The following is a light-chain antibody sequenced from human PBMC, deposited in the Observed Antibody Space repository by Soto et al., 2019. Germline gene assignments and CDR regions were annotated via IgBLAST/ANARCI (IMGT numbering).Light chain of an antibody. Sequence: ESVLTQSPGTLSLSPGERATLSCRASQSVSSNYLAWYQHKPGQAPRLLIYGASSRATGIPARFSGSGSGTDFTLTISRLEPENFAVYYCQDYGSSLAITFGQGTRVESK. J-gene: IGKJ5*01. V-gene: IGKV3-20*01. CDR3: QDYGSSLAIT. CDR1: QSVSSNY. CDR2: GAS.